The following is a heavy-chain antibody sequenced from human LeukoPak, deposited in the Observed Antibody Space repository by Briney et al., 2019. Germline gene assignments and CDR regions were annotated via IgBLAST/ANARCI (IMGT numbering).Heavy chain of an antibody. D-gene: IGHD1-26*01. CDR2: IDPSDSYT. CDR1: GYSFTSYW. J-gene: IGHJ4*02. CDR3: ARGLYSNTY. Sequence: GESLKISCKGSGYSFTSYWISWVRQMPGKGLEWMGRIDPSDSYTNHSPSFQGHVTISVDKSISTAYLQWSSLKASDTAVYYCARGLYSNTYWGQGNLVTVSS. V-gene: IGHV5-10-1*01.